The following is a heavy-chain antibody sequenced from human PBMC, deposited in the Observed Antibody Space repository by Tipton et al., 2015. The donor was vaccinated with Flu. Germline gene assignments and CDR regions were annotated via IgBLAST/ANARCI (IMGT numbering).Heavy chain of an antibody. CDR1: GGSMSQYY. Sequence: TLSLTCTISGGSMSQYYWSWIRQSPGKGLEWIGYIYYTGKPNYNPSLRSRVTISVDTSKNQVSLKLTSVTAAGTAMYYCARQIPAATKGRFDSWGQGILVTVSS. CDR3: ARQIPAATKGRFDS. CDR2: IYYTGKP. J-gene: IGHJ5*01. D-gene: IGHD2-2*01. V-gene: IGHV4-59*07.